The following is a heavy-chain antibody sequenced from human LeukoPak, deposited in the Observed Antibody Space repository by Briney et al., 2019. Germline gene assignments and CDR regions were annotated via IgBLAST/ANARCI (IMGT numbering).Heavy chain of an antibody. CDR3: ARAPNLGYCSGGSCYSGNWFDP. D-gene: IGHD2-15*01. CDR2: INHSGST. Sequence: XXTLXLTCAVYGGSFSGYYWSWIRQPPGKGLEWIGEINHSGSTNYNPSLTSRVTISVDTSKNQFSLKLSSVTAADTAVYYCARAPNLGYCSGGSCYSGNWFDPWGQGTLVTVSS. V-gene: IGHV4-34*01. CDR1: GGSFSGYY. J-gene: IGHJ5*02.